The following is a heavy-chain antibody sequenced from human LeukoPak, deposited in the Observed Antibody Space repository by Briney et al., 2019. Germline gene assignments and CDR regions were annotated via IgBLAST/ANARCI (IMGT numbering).Heavy chain of an antibody. CDR3: ARLEVSPLAVSGFDY. V-gene: IGHV5-51*01. Sequence: GESLKISCKGSGYSFTSYWIGWVRQMPGKGLEWMGIIYPGDSDTRYSPSFQGQVTISADKSISTAYLQWSSLKASDTAMYYCARLEVSPLAVSGFDYWGQGTLVTVAS. CDR1: GYSFTSYW. D-gene: IGHD1-20*01. J-gene: IGHJ4*02. CDR2: IYPGDSDT.